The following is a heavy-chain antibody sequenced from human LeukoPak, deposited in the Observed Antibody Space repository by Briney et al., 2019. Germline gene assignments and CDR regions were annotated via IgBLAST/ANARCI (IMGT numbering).Heavy chain of an antibody. Sequence: GGSLRLSCAASGFTFSSYWMSWVRQAPGKGLEWVAVISYDGSNKYYADSVKGRFTISRDNSKNTLYLQMNSLRAEDTAVYYCAKGSSADYWGQGTLVTVSS. D-gene: IGHD3-22*01. CDR2: ISYDGSNK. CDR1: GFTFSSYW. V-gene: IGHV3-30*18. J-gene: IGHJ4*02. CDR3: AKGSSADY.